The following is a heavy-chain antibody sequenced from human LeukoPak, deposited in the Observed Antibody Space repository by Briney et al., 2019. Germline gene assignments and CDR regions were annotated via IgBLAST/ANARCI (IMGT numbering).Heavy chain of an antibody. CDR1: GFTFSSYA. CDR2: ISYDGTNK. CDR3: AREIYDSFVGFSH. J-gene: IGHJ4*02. V-gene: IGHV3-30-3*01. Sequence: GRSLRLSCAAPGFTFSSYAMHWVRQAPGKGLDLVAVISYDGTNKYYADSVKGRFTISRDNSKNTLYLQMNSLRAEDTAVYYCAREIYDSFVGFSHWGQGTLVTVSS. D-gene: IGHD3-22*01.